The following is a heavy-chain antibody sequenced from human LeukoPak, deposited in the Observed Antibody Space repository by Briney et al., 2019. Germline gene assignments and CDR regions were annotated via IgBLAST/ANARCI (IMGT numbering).Heavy chain of an antibody. Sequence: GTSVNVSCKASGFTFTNSAMQWVRQARGQRLEWIGWIVVGSGNTNYAQKFQERVTITRDMSTSTAYMELSSLRSEDTAVYYCAARSWFGELPYGMDVWGQGTTVTVSS. CDR1: GFTFTNSA. D-gene: IGHD3-10*01. CDR3: AARSWFGELPYGMDV. J-gene: IGHJ6*02. V-gene: IGHV1-58*02. CDR2: IVVGSGNT.